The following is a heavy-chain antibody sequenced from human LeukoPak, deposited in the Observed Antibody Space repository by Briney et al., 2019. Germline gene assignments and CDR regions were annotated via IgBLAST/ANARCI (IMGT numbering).Heavy chain of an antibody. J-gene: IGHJ5*02. CDR1: GGSFSGYY. Sequence: SETLSLTCAVSGGSFSGYYWSWIRQPPRKGLGWIGEINHSGSTNNNPSLKSRATISVATSKNQFSLKLSSVTAADTAVYYCARGRRVPTWPWFDPGGQGTLVPVSS. CDR2: INHSGST. V-gene: IGHV4-34*04. D-gene: IGHD1-1*01. CDR3: ARGRRVPTWPWFDP.